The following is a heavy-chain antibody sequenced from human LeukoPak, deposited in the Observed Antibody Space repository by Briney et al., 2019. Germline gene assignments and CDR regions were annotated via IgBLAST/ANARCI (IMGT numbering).Heavy chain of an antibody. V-gene: IGHV3-21*01. Sequence: GGSLRLSCAASGFTFSSYSMNWVRQAPGKGLEWVSSISSSSSYIYYADSVKGRFTISRDNAKNSLYLQMNSLRAEDTAVYYCARPDSVVPAATPLDYWGQGTLVTVSS. D-gene: IGHD2-2*01. CDR2: ISSSSSYI. CDR1: GFTFSSYS. J-gene: IGHJ4*02. CDR3: ARPDSVVPAATPLDY.